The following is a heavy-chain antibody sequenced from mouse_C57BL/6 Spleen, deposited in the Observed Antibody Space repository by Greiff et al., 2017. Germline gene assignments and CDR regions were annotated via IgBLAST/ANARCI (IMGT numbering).Heavy chain of an antibody. Sequence: QVQLQQPGAELVKPGASVKLSCKASGYTFTSYWMHWVKQRPGQGLEWIGMIHPNSGSTNYNEKFKSKATLTVDNSSSTAYMQLSSLTSEDSAVYDCARCGILSPYAMDYWGQGTSVTVSS. CDR1: GYTFTSYW. CDR3: ARCGILSPYAMDY. D-gene: IGHD6-5*01. J-gene: IGHJ4*01. V-gene: IGHV1-64*01. CDR2: IHPNSGST.